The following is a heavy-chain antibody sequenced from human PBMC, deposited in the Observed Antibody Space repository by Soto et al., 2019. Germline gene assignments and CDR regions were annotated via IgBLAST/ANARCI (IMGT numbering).Heavy chain of an antibody. CDR2: ISSSSSYI. J-gene: IGHJ4*02. V-gene: IGHV3-21*01. D-gene: IGHD2-21*02. Sequence: EVQLLESGGGLVQPGGSLRLSCAASGFTFSSSAMTWVRQAPGKGPEWVSSISSSSSYIYYADSVKGRFTISRDNAKNSLYLQMNSLRAEDTAVYYCARDPAYCGGDCPSDYWGQGTLVTVSS. CDR1: GFTFSSSA. CDR3: ARDPAYCGGDCPSDY.